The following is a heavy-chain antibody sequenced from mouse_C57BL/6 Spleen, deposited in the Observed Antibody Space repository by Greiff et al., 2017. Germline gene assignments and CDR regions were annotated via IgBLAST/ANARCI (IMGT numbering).Heavy chain of an antibody. CDR1: GFSFNTYA. J-gene: IGHJ4*01. CDR3: VRSSNPHAMDY. D-gene: IGHD2-5*01. CDR2: IRSKSNNYAT. Sequence: EVKLQESGGGLVQPKGSLKLSCAASGFSFNTYAMNWVRQAPGKGLEWVARIRSKSNNYATYYADSVKDRFTISRDDSESMLYLQMNNLKTEDTAMYYCVRSSNPHAMDYWGQGTSVTVSS. V-gene: IGHV10-1*01.